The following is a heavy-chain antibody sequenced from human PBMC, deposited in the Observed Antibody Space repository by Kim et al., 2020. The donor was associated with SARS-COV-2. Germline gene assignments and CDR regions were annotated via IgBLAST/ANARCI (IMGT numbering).Heavy chain of an antibody. CDR3: ARPRYSSSWYYFDY. J-gene: IGHJ4*02. D-gene: IGHD6-13*01. CDR1: GGSISSSSYY. Sequence: SETLSLTCTVSGGSISSSSYYWGWIRQPPGKGLEWIGSIYYSGSTYYNPSLKSRITISVDTSKNQFSLKLSSVTAADTAVYYCARPRYSSSWYYFDYWGQGTLVAVSS. CDR2: IYYSGST. V-gene: IGHV4-39*01.